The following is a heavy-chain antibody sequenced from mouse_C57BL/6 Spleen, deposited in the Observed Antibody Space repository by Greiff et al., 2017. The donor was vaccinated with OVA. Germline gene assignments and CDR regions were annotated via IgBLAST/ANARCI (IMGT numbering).Heavy chain of an antibody. V-gene: IGHV1-18*01. CDR1: GYTFTDYN. Sequence: EVQLQQSGPELVKPGASVKIPCKASGYTFTDYNMDWVKQSHGKSLEWIGDINPNNGGTIYNQKFKGKATLTVDKSSSTAYMQLRILTSEDTAFYYCASSAYYYGSFAIDYWGQGTSVTVSS. J-gene: IGHJ4*01. D-gene: IGHD1-1*01. CDR3: ASSAYYYGSFAIDY. CDR2: INPNNGGT.